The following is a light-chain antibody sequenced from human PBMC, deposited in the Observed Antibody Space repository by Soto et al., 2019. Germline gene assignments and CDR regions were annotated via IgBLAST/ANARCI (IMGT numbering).Light chain of an antibody. J-gene: IGKJ2*01. CDR3: QQYYNWPPYT. Sequence: EILLMQSPSTLSVSPGDRATLSCGASQSVSSNLAWYQQKPGQTPRLLIYGASTRATGVPPRFSGSRSGTEFTLTISSLQSEDFAVYYCQQYYNWPPYTFGQGTKVDIK. CDR2: GAS. V-gene: IGKV3-15*01. CDR1: QSVSSN.